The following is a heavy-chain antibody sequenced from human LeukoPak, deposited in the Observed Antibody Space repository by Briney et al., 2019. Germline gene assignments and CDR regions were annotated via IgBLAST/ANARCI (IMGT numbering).Heavy chain of an antibody. D-gene: IGHD4-11*01. Sequence: PSETLSLTCTVSGGSISSYYWSWIRQPPGKGLEWIGYIYYSGSTYYNPSLKSRVTISVDTSKNQFSLKLSSVTAADTAVYYCARANSWFDPWGQGTLVTVSS. CDR3: ARANSWFDP. CDR1: GGSISSYY. CDR2: IYYSGST. J-gene: IGHJ5*02. V-gene: IGHV4-59*12.